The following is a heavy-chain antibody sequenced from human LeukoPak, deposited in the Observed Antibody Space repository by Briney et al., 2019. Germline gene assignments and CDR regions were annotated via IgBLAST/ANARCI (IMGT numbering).Heavy chain of an antibody. J-gene: IGHJ3*02. CDR1: GGSISSSSYY. CDR3: ASHDYGDHGYAFDI. V-gene: IGHV4-39*07. CDR2: IYYSGST. Sequence: PSETLSLTCTVSGGSISSSSYYWGWIRQPPGKGLEWIGSIYYSGSTYYNPSLKSRVTISVDTSKNQFSLKLSSVTAADTAVYYCASHDYGDHGYAFDIWGQGTMVTVSS. D-gene: IGHD4-17*01.